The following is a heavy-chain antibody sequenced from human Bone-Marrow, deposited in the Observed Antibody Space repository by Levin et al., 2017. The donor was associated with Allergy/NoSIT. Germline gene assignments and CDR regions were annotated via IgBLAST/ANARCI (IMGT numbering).Heavy chain of an antibody. D-gene: IGHD3-16*01. V-gene: IGHV5-51*01. Sequence: ASVKVSCQGSGYSFSSYWIGWVRQLPGKGLEWMGIIYPSDSDTRYSPSFQGQVTFSADKSFSTAYLQWSSLKASDTAIYYCVKARRLALRFEAFDIWGQGTMVTVSS. CDR3: VKARRLALRFEAFDI. CDR2: IYPSDSDT. CDR1: GYSFSSYW. J-gene: IGHJ3*02.